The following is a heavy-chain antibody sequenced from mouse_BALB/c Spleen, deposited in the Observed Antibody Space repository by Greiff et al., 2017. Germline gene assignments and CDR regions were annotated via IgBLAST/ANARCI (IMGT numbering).Heavy chain of an antibody. J-gene: IGHJ3*01. CDR2: ISSGSSTI. Sequence: EVQVVESGGGLVQPGGSRTLSCAASGFTFSSFGMHWVRQAPEKGLEWVAYISSGSSTIYYADTVTGRFTISRDNPKNTLFLQMTSLSAEDTAMYYCARGAPGPWLAYWGQGTLVTVSA. D-gene: IGHD3-1*01. V-gene: IGHV5-17*02. CDR3: ARGAPGPWLAY. CDR1: GFTFSSFG.